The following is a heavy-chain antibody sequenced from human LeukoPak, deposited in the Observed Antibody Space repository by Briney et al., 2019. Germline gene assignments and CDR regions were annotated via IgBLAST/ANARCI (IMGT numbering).Heavy chain of an antibody. D-gene: IGHD3-10*01. J-gene: IGHJ6*02. Sequence: PGGSLRLSCAASGFTFSSYAMSWVRQAPGKGLEWVSAISGSGGSTYYADSVEGRFTISRDNSKNTLYLQMNSLRAEDTAVYYCANTPAGGSGSHGWYYYYGMDVWGQGTTVTVSS. V-gene: IGHV3-23*01. CDR2: ISGSGGST. CDR1: GFTFSSYA. CDR3: ANTPAGGSGSHGWYYYYGMDV.